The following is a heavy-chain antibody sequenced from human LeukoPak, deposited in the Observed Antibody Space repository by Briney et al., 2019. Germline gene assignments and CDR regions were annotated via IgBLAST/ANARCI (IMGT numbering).Heavy chain of an antibody. CDR3: VKAGYCGGHCYSDSLFPFDY. D-gene: IGHD2-21*02. V-gene: IGHV3-23*01. Sequence: GGSLRLSCAASGFTFSSYGMSWVRQTPGKGLEWVSVISGSGGNTYYADSVKGRFTIYRDNPKNTLYLQMNSLRAEDTAVYYCVKAGYCGGHCYSDSLFPFDYWGQGTLVTVSS. CDR2: ISGSGGNT. CDR1: GFTFSSYG. J-gene: IGHJ4*02.